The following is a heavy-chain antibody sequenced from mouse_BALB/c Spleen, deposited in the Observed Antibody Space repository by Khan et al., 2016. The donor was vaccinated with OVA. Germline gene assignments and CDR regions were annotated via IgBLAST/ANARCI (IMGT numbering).Heavy chain of an antibody. J-gene: IGHJ2*01. CDR3: ARTARIKY. Sequence: EVQLQESGPGLVKPSQSLSLTCTVTGYSITSGYGWNWIRQFPGNKLGWMGYISYSGSTTYNPSLKSRISITRDTSKNQFFLQLNSVTTEDTATYYCARTARIKYWGQGTTLTVSS. CDR2: ISYSGST. D-gene: IGHD1-2*01. CDR1: GYSITSGYG. V-gene: IGHV3-2*02.